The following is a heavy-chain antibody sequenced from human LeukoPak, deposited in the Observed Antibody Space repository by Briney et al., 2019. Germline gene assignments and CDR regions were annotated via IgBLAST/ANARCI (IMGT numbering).Heavy chain of an antibody. D-gene: IGHD5-12*01. Sequence: PGGSLRLSCAASGFTFSSYSMNWVRQAPGKGLEWVSSISSSSSYIYYADSVKGRFTISRDNAKNSLYLQMNSLRAEDTAVYYCAKDLSLVATTYFDYWGQGTLVTVSS. J-gene: IGHJ4*02. CDR3: AKDLSLVATTYFDY. V-gene: IGHV3-21*01. CDR1: GFTFSSYS. CDR2: ISSSSSYI.